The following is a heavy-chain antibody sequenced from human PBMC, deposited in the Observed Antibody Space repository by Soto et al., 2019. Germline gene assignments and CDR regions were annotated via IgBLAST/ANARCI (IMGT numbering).Heavy chain of an antibody. CDR3: ARGNYGSGSYPPDYYGMDV. CDR2: IYYSGST. D-gene: IGHD3-10*01. J-gene: IGHJ6*02. V-gene: IGHV4-59*01. Sequence: SETLSLTCTVSGGSISSYYWSWIRQPPGKGLEWIGYIYYSGSTNYNPSLKSRVTISVDTSKNQFSLKLSSVTAADTAVYYCARGNYGSGSYPPDYYGMDVWGQGTTVT. CDR1: GGSISSYY.